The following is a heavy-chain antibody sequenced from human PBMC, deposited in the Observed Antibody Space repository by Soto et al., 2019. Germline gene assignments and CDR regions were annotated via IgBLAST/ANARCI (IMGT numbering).Heavy chain of an antibody. V-gene: IGHV1-69*01. CDR1: VGTFSSYR. CDR2: IVPIYRTA. Sequence: QVQLVQSGAEVKKPGSSVKVSCKASVGTFSSYRINWVRQAPGQGLEWVGGIVPIYRTADYAQKFQGRVTITADESARTAYLELRSLKSQDTAVYYCARDSGAKLSSSWGQGTLVTVSS. J-gene: IGHJ4*02. CDR3: ARDSGAKLSSS. D-gene: IGHD6-13*01.